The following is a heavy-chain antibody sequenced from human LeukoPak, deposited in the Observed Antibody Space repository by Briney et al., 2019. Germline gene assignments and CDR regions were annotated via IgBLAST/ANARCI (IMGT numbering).Heavy chain of an antibody. D-gene: IGHD3-22*01. CDR2: ISSSSSYI. CDR3: ARGLPYYYDSSGYYRVPFDY. V-gene: IGHV3-21*01. CDR1: GFTFSSYS. J-gene: IGHJ4*02. Sequence: GGSLRLSCAASGFTFSSYSMNWVRQAPGKGLEWVSSISSSSSYIYYADSVKGRFTISRDNAKNSLYLQMNSLRAEDTAVYYCARGLPYYYDSSGYYRVPFDYWGQGTLVTVSS.